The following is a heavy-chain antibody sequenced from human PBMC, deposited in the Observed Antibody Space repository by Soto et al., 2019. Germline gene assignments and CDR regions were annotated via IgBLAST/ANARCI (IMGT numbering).Heavy chain of an antibody. CDR3: ARESWDYYDSSQGRALGIPPDY. CDR1: GFTFSSCW. J-gene: IGHJ4*02. V-gene: IGHV3-48*04. CDR2: ISSSSSTI. D-gene: IGHD3-22*01. Sequence: GGSLRLSCAAYGFTFSSCWMHWVRQAPGKGLEWVSYISSSSSTIYYADSVKGRFTISRDNAKNSLYLQMNSLRAEDTALYYCARESWDYYDSSQGRALGIPPDYWGQGTLVTVSS.